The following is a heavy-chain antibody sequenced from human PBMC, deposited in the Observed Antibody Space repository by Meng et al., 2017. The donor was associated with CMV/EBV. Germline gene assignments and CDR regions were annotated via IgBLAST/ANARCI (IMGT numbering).Heavy chain of an antibody. Sequence: LKISCAASGFTFTNNAMHWVRQAPGKGLEWVAVISYGGINTYHADPVRGRFTISRDNSKNTVYLQMNSLRADDTAVYYSARDRGASVVAAARGYFYYGMDVWGQGTTVTVSS. CDR1: GFTFTNNA. CDR3: ARDRGASVVAAARGYFYYGMDV. V-gene: IGHV3-30-3*01. J-gene: IGHJ6*02. D-gene: IGHD2-15*01. CDR2: ISYGGINT.